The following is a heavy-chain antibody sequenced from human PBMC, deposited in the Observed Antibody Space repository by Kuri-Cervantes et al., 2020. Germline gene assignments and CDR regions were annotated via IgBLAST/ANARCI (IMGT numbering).Heavy chain of an antibody. CDR3: ASPNYDFWSGFNYYFDY. CDR2: IWYDGSNK. Sequence: GGSLRLSCAASGFTFSSYGMHWVRQAPGKGLEWVAVIWYDGSNKYYADSVKGRFTISRDNSKNTLYLQMNSLRAEDTAVYYCASPNYDFWSGFNYYFDYWGQGTLVTVSS. CDR1: GFTFSSYG. D-gene: IGHD3-3*01. V-gene: IGHV3-33*01. J-gene: IGHJ4*02.